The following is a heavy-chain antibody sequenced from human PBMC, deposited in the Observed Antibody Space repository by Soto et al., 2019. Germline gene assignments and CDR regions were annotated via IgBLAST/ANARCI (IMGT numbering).Heavy chain of an antibody. J-gene: IGHJ6*02. V-gene: IGHV1-69*13. CDR2: IIPIFGTA. CDR3: ARDSASNYVMIPGGYYYGMDV. CDR1: GGTFSSYA. D-gene: IGHD4-4*01. Sequence: ASVKVSCKASGGTFSSYAISWVRQAPGQGLEWMGGIIPIFGTANYAQKFQGRVTITADESTSTAYMELSSLRSEDTAVYYCARDSASNYVMIPGGYYYGMDVWGQGTTVTVSS.